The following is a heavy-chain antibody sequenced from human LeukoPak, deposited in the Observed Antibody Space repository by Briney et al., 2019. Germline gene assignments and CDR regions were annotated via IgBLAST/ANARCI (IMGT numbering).Heavy chain of an antibody. D-gene: IGHD6-13*01. V-gene: IGHV3-48*03. Sequence: PGGSLRLSCAASGFTFSSYEMNWVRQAPGKGLEWVSYISSGGSTIHYADSVKGRFTISRDNSKNTLYLQMNSLRAEDTAVYYCAKAYSSSWSTSLYFDYWGQGTLVTVSS. CDR3: AKAYSSSWSTSLYFDY. CDR1: GFTFSSYE. CDR2: ISSGGSTI. J-gene: IGHJ4*02.